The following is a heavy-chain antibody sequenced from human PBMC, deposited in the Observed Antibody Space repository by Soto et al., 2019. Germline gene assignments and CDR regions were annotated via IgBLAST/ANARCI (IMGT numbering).Heavy chain of an antibody. D-gene: IGHD3-10*01. CDR1: GGSISSSSYY. CDR3: ARRCPPYYGSGSYYYFDY. CDR2: IYYSGST. J-gene: IGHJ4*02. Sequence: QLQLQESGPGLVKPSETLSLTCTVSGGSISSSSYYWGWIRQPPGKGLEWIGSIYYSGSTYYNPSLKSRVTISVDTSKNQFSLKLSSVTAADTAVYYCARRCPPYYGSGSYYYFDYWGQGTLVTVSS. V-gene: IGHV4-39*01.